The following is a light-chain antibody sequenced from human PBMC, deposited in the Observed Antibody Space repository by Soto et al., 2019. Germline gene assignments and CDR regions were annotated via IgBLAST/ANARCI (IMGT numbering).Light chain of an antibody. CDR3: QQYNNWPLT. J-gene: IGKJ4*01. Sequence: EIVMTQSPATLSVSPGERATLSCRASQSVSSNLAWYQQKXXQAPRLLIYGASTRATGIPARFSGGGSGTEFTLTISSLQSEDFAVYYCQQYNNWPLTFGGGTKVEIK. V-gene: IGKV3-15*01. CDR1: QSVSSN. CDR2: GAS.